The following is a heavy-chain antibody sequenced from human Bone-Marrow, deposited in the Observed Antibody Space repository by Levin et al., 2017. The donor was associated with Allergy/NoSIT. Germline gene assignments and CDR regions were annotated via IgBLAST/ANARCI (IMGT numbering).Heavy chain of an antibody. CDR1: EFTFSNFA. Sequence: QAGGSLRLSCAASEFTFSNFAMTWVRQAPGKGLEWVSDISVSGDRTHYADSVRGRFTISRDNSKKTVHLQMNSLYGDDTAVYFCAKGGGGYDISGWTDYYYGLDVWGQGTTVTVSS. V-gene: IGHV3-23*01. J-gene: IGHJ6*02. CDR3: AKGGGGYDISGWTDYYYGLDV. D-gene: IGHD3-22*01. CDR2: ISVSGDRT.